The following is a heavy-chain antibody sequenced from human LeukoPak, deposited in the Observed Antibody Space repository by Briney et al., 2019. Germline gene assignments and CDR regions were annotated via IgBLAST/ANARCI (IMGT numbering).Heavy chain of an antibody. CDR1: GFTLSSNY. Sequence: GGSLRLSCAASGFTLSSNYMSWVRQAPGKGLEWVSGIYSGDSTYYAVSVKARFTISRDNSKNPLYLQMTSLRAEETAVCYWARRSVVSAAWDFDYWGQGTLVTVSS. J-gene: IGHJ4*02. V-gene: IGHV3-53*05. CDR2: IYSGDST. D-gene: IGHD3-16*02. CDR3: ARRSVVSAAWDFDY.